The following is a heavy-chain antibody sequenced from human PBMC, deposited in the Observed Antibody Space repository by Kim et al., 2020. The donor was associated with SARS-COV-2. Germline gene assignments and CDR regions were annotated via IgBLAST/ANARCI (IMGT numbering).Heavy chain of an antibody. CDR1: GFTFSSYA. V-gene: IGHV3-30*04. D-gene: IGHD6-13*01. Sequence: GGSLRLSCAASGFTFSSYAIHWVHQAPGKGLEWVAVISYDGNNKYYADSVKGRFTISRDNSKNTLYLQMNSLRVEDTAVYYCARDPSSSWSRADYWGQGTLVTVSS. CDR3: ARDPSSSWSRADY. CDR2: ISYDGNNK. J-gene: IGHJ4*02.